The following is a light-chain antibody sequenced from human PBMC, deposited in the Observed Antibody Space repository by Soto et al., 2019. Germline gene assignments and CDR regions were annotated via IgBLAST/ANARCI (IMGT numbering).Light chain of an antibody. J-gene: IGLJ2*01. Sequence: QSALTQPRSVSGSPGQSITISCTGTSSDVGGYNYVSWYLQHPGKAPKLMIYDISKRPSGVPDRFSGSKSGTTASLAISGLQAEDEADYYCCSYAGSYTLVVFGAGTKLTV. CDR1: SSDVGGYNY. CDR3: CSYAGSYTLVV. CDR2: DIS. V-gene: IGLV2-11*01.